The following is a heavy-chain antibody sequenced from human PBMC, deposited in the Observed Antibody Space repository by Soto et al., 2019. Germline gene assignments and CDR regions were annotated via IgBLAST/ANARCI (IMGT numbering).Heavy chain of an antibody. CDR1: GYTFSSYA. Sequence: VQLVESGGGLVQPGGSLRLSCAASGYTFSSYAMSWVRQAPGKGLEWVSAISGSGGTTYYADSVKGRFTFSRDNSKNTLYLQMNSLRAEDTAVYYCAKTANGWFSAFDIWVQGTMVTVSS. CDR2: ISGSGGTT. J-gene: IGHJ3*02. D-gene: IGHD6-19*01. V-gene: IGHV3-23*04. CDR3: AKTANGWFSAFDI.